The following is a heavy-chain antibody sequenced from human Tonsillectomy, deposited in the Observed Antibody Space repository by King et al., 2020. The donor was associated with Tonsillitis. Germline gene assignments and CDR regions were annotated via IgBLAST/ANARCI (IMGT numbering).Heavy chain of an antibody. CDR1: GGSFSGYY. J-gene: IGHJ4*02. Sequence: VQLQQWGAGLLKPSETLSLTCAVYGGSFSGYYWSWIRQPPGKGLEWIGEINHSGSTNYNPSLKSRVTISVDTSKNQFSLKLSSVTAADTVVYYCARDSITIFGVVKGFDYWGQGTLVTVSS. CDR2: INHSGST. D-gene: IGHD3-3*01. CDR3: ARDSITIFGVVKGFDY. V-gene: IGHV4-34*01.